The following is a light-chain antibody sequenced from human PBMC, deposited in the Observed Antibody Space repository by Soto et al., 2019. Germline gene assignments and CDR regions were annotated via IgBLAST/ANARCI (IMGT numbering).Light chain of an antibody. V-gene: IGLV2-23*01. J-gene: IGLJ1*01. CDR2: EGH. CDR3: GLYIGATTYV. Sequence: QSVLAQPACVSGSPGQSITISCTGTSGFVGSFSLVSWCQQHPGKPPKVMISEGHRRPSGVPERFSGATSVISASLTISGLQGEDEADYYCGLYIGATTYVFGTGAKVT. CDR1: SGFVGSFSL.